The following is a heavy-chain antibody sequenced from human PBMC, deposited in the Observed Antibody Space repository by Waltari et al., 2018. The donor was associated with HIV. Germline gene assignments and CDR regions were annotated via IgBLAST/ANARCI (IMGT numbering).Heavy chain of an antibody. CDR2: INHSGST. CDR1: GGSFSGYY. V-gene: IGHV4-34*01. D-gene: IGHD2-15*01. CDR3: ARMAQGYCSGGSCYLVDY. J-gene: IGHJ4*02. Sequence: QVQLQQWGAGLLKPSETLSLTCAVYGGSFSGYYWSWIRQPPGKGLEWIGEINHSGSTNYNPSLKSRVTISVDTSKNQFSLKLSSVTAADTAVYYCARMAQGYCSGGSCYLVDYWGQGTLVTVSS.